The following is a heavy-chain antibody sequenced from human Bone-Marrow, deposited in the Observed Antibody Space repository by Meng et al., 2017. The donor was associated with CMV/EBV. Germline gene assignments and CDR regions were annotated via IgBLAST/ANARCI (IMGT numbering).Heavy chain of an antibody. CDR2: SRNKANRYTT. D-gene: IGHD1-1*01. J-gene: IGHJ4*02. CDR3: VRGYNSFDS. V-gene: IGHV3-72*01. Sequence: GESLKISCAASGFIFSDHYMDWVRQAPGKGLEWVGRSRNKANRYTTEYAAPVKGRFTISRDESKNSLYLQMNSLKTEDTAVFYCVRGYNSFDSWGQGTLVTVSS. CDR1: GFIFSDHY.